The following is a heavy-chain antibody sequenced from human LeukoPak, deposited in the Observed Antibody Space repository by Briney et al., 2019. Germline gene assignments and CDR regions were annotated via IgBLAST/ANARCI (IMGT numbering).Heavy chain of an antibody. CDR3: ARGGTVRNGMDV. D-gene: IGHD1-26*01. CDR1: GGSISSSSYY. V-gene: IGHV4-39*07. J-gene: IGHJ6*02. CDR2: IYYSGST. Sequence: PSETLSLTCTVSGGSISSSSYYWGWIRQPPGKGLEWIGSIYYSGSTNYNPSLKSRVTISVDTSRNQFSLKLSSVTAADTAVYYCARGGTVRNGMDVWGQGTTVTVSS.